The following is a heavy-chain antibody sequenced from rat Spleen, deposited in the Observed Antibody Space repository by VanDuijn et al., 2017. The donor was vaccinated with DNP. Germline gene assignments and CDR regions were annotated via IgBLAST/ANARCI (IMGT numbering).Heavy chain of an antibody. V-gene: IGHV5-25*01. D-gene: IGHD1-12*03. J-gene: IGHJ4*01. Sequence: EVQLVESGGDLVQPGRSLKLFCAASGFTFSDYDMAWVRQAPTKGLEWVASISTSGGSTYYRDSVKGRFTVSRDNAKSTLYLQMDSLRSEDTATYYCARHFRDGYYHVHAMDAWGQGTSVTVSS. CDR1: GFTFSDYD. CDR3: ARHFRDGYYHVHAMDA. CDR2: ISTSGGST.